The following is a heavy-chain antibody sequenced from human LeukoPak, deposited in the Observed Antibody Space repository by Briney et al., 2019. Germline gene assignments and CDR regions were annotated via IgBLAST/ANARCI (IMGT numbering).Heavy chain of an antibody. Sequence: GGSLRFSCAASGFTSSSYRMNWVRPAPGKGLEGVSSISRSSSYIYYADSVKGRFTISRDNAKNSLYLQMNSLRAEDTAVYYCARGLYCSSTSCLYYFDYWGQGTLVTVSS. CDR2: ISRSSSYI. CDR1: GFTSSSYR. CDR3: ARGLYCSSTSCLYYFDY. D-gene: IGHD2-2*01. J-gene: IGHJ4*02. V-gene: IGHV3-21*01.